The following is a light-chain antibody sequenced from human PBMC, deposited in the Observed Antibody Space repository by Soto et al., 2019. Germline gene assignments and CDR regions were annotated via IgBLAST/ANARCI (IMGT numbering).Light chain of an antibody. CDR2: EVS. CDR1: QSLLHITGETF. V-gene: IGKV2D-29*02. Sequence: DVVMTHAPLSLSVAPGQPASRSGNSVQSLLHITGETFLFWYLQKPGQSPQLLIYEVSTRVSGVPDRFSGSGSGTDFTLEISRVETDDVGIYYCMQSTQLPPTFGQGTRLEIK. J-gene: IGKJ5*01. CDR3: MQSTQLPPT.